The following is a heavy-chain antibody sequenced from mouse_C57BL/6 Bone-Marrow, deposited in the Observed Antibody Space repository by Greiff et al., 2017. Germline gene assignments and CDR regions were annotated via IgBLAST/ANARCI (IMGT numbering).Heavy chain of an antibody. CDR2: IYPGDGDT. D-gene: IGHD2-1*01. CDR3: ARSDGNYGFAY. J-gene: IGHJ3*01. Sequence: VHLVESGPELVKPGASVKISCKASGYAFSSSWMNWVKQRPGKGLEWIGRIYPGDGDTNYNGKFKGKATLTADKSSSTAYMQLSSLTSEDSAVYFCARSDGNYGFAYWGQGTLVTVSA. V-gene: IGHV1-82*01. CDR1: GYAFSSSW.